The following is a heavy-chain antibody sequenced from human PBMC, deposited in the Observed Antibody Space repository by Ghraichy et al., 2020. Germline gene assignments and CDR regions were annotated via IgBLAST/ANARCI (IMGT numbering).Heavy chain of an antibody. CDR3: ATIGMVTASGFDF. Sequence: GGSLRLSCEASGFTFSDYWVHWVRQTPGKGLVWVSHLNDDGSRTKYADSVKGRFTISRDNVKNTLYLEMNSLRSDDTAVYYCATIGMVTASGFDFWGRGTLVTVSS. CDR1: GFTFSDYW. J-gene: IGHJ5*01. D-gene: IGHD2-21*02. V-gene: IGHV3-74*03. CDR2: LNDDGSRT.